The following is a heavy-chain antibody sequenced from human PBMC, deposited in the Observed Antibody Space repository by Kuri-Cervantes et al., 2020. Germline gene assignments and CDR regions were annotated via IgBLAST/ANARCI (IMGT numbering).Heavy chain of an antibody. V-gene: IGHV3-30-3*01. D-gene: IGHD6-6*01. J-gene: IGHJ4*02. CDR3: AREGGGRSIAARPLDY. Sequence: LSLTCAASGFSVSNNYMSWVRQAPGKGLEWVAVISYDGSNKYYADSVKGRFTISRDNSKNTLYLQMNSLRAEDTAVYYCAREGGGRSIAARPLDYWGQGTLVTVSS. CDR2: ISYDGSNK. CDR1: GFSVSNNY.